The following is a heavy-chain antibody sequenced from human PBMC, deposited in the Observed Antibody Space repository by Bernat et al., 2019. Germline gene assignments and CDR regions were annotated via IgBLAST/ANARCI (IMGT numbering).Heavy chain of an antibody. J-gene: IGHJ4*02. CDR1: GFTFRGYW. CDR3: EGVRSTSRNFDY. CDR2: IKQDGSEK. V-gene: IGHV3-7*03. Sequence: EVQLVESGGGLVQPGGSLRLSCAASGFTFRGYWMTWVRQAPGKGLEWVANIKQDGSEKYYVDSVKGRFTISRDNAKNSLDLQMNSLRAEDTAVYYCEGVRSTSRNFDYWGQGTLVTVSS. D-gene: IGHD2-2*01.